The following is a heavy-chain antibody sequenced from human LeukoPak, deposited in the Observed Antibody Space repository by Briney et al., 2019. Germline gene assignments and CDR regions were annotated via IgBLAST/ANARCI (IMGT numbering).Heavy chain of an antibody. V-gene: IGHV3-21*01. D-gene: IGHD6-25*01. CDR1: GFSFSSYS. CDR2: ISSSSSYI. Sequence: GGSLRLSCAASGFSFSSYSMNWVRHAPGEGREWVSSISSSSSYIYYADSVKGRFTISRDNAQNSLYLQMNSLRAEDTAVYYCAGGTGGGYWGQGTLVTVSS. J-gene: IGHJ4*02. CDR3: AGGTGGGY.